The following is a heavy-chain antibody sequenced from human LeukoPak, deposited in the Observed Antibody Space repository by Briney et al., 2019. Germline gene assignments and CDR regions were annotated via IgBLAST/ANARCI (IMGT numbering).Heavy chain of an antibody. V-gene: IGHV4-38-2*01. CDR1: GYSISSGYY. CDR2: INHSGST. CDR3: ARGRGY. D-gene: IGHD3-10*01. J-gene: IGHJ4*02. Sequence: SETLSLTCAVSGYSISSGYYWGWIRPPPGKGLEWIGEINHSGSTNYNPSLKSRVTISVDTSKNQFSLKLSSVTAADTAVYYCARGRGYWGQGTLVTVSS.